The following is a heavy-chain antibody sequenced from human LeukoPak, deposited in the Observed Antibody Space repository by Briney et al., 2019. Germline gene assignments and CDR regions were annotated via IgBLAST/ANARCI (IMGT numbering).Heavy chain of an antibody. Sequence: SETLSLTCAVYGGSFSGYYWSWIRQPPGKGLEWIGEINHSGSTNYNPSLKSRVTISVDTSKNQFSLKLSSVTAADTAVYYCARHRRLLWFGDFFDYWGQGTLVTVSS. J-gene: IGHJ4*02. CDR2: INHSGST. V-gene: IGHV4-34*01. CDR3: ARHRRLLWFGDFFDY. CDR1: GGSFSGYY. D-gene: IGHD3-10*01.